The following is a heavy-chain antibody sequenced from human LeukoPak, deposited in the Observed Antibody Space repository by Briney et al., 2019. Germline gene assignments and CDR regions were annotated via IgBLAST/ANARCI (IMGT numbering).Heavy chain of an antibody. J-gene: IGHJ4*02. CDR1: GYTFTGYY. Sequence: ASVKVSCKASGYTFTGYYMHWVRQAPGQGLAWMGWINPNSGGTNYAQKFQGRVTMTRDTSISTAYMELSRLRSDDTAVYYCASYYDSSGYTMVAYWGQGTLVTVSS. CDR2: INPNSGGT. D-gene: IGHD3-22*01. CDR3: ASYYDSSGYTMVAY. V-gene: IGHV1-2*02.